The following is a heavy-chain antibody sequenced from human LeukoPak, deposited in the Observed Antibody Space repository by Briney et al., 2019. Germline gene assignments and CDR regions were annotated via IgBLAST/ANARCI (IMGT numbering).Heavy chain of an antibody. D-gene: IGHD6-13*01. J-gene: IGHJ2*01. CDR2: IIPLLGTV. CDR1: GGTFSSYA. Sequence: GASVKVSCKASGGTFSSYAISWVRQAPGQGLEWMGGIIPLLGTVNYAQRFQGRVTITADESTSTAYMELSSLRSEDTAVYYCARVYYSSSYDYWYFDLWGRGTLVTVSS. CDR3: ARVYYSSSYDYWYFDL. V-gene: IGHV1-69*13.